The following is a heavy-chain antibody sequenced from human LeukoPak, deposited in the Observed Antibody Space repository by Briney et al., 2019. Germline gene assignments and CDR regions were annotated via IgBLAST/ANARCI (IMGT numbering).Heavy chain of an antibody. Sequence: SETLSLTCAVHGGSFSGYYWSWIRQPPGKGLEWIGEINHSGSTNYNPSLKSRVTISVDTSKNQFSLELSSVTAADTAVYYCASGYYYRTFDYWGQGTLVTVSS. J-gene: IGHJ4*02. CDR3: ASGYYYRTFDY. CDR2: INHSGST. D-gene: IGHD3-22*01. CDR1: GGSFSGYY. V-gene: IGHV4-34*01.